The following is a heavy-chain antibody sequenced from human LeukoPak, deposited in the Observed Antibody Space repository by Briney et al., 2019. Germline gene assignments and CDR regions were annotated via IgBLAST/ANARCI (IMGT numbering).Heavy chain of an antibody. Sequence: SVKVSCKASGGTFSSYTISWVRQAPGQGLEWMGRIIPILGIANYAQKFQGRVTITADKSTSTAYMELSSLRSEDTAVYYCARASLGYYDSRPIPPRIWGQRTLVTVSS. V-gene: IGHV1-69*02. CDR2: IIPILGIA. CDR3: ARASLGYYDSRPIPPRI. D-gene: IGHD3-22*01. CDR1: GGTFSSYT. J-gene: IGHJ3*02.